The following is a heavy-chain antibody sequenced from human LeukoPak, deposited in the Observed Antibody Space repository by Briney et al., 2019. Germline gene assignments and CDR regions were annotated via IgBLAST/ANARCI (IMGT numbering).Heavy chain of an antibody. CDR2: MNPNSGNT. J-gene: IGHJ1*01. CDR1: GYTFTSYY. V-gene: IGHV1-8*02. Sequence: GASVKVSCKASGYTFTSYYMHWVRQAPGQGLEWMGWMNPNSGNTGYAQKFQGRVTMTRNTSISTAYMELSSLRSEDTAVYYCARGLYAEYFQHWGQGTLVTVSS. CDR3: ARGLYAEYFQH. D-gene: IGHD2-2*02.